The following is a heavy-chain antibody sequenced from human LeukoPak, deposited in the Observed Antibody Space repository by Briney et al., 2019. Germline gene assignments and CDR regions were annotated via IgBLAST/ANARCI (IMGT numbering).Heavy chain of an antibody. J-gene: IGHJ4*02. Sequence: SETLSLTCTVSGGSISSGGYYWSWIRQPPGKGLEWIGYIYHSGSTYYNPSLKSRVTISVDRSKNQFSLKLSSVTAADTAVYYCARGRYSSSSFSPDYWGQGTLVTVSS. CDR2: IYHSGST. CDR1: GGSISSGGYY. D-gene: IGHD6-6*01. CDR3: ARGRYSSSSFSPDY. V-gene: IGHV4-30-2*01.